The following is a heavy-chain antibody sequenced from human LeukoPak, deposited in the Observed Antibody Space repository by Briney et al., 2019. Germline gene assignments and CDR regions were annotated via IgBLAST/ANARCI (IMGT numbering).Heavy chain of an antibody. J-gene: IGHJ4*02. CDR2: IWFDGTEK. CDR3: ARDSKSAGDY. V-gene: IGHV3-33*01. Sequence: GGSLRLSCAASGFVFSGYAMHWVRQVPGKGLEWVALIWFDGTEKFYADSVKGRFTISRDNSRNTVDLQMNSLRVEDTAVYYCARDSKSAGDYWGRGTLVTVSS. CDR1: GFVFSGYA.